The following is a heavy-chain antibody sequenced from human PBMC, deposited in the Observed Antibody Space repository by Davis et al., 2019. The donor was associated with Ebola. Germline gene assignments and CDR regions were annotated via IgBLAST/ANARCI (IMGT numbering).Heavy chain of an antibody. CDR1: GYIFSSFW. Sequence: GESLKISCKGSGYIFSSFWNGWVRQMLGKGLELMGIIYPGDSDTRYSQSLQGQVTISADKSISTAYLQWSSLKTSDTAIYYCARRDVGPQSPVDYWGQGTLVTVSS. CDR2: IYPGDSDT. J-gene: IGHJ4*02. D-gene: IGHD5-24*01. CDR3: ARRDVGPQSPVDY. V-gene: IGHV5-51*01.